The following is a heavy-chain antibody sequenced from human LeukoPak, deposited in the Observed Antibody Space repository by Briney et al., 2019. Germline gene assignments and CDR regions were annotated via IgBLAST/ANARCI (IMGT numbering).Heavy chain of an antibody. Sequence: GGSLRLSCAASGFSFSSYAMHWVRQAPGKGLEYVSAISSNGGSTYYANSVKGRFTISRDKSKNTLYLQMGNLRAEDMAVYYCARDVEYLEWLGYMVVWGKGTTVTVSS. V-gene: IGHV3-64*01. CDR2: ISSNGGST. J-gene: IGHJ6*03. D-gene: IGHD3-3*02. CDR3: ARDVEYLEWLGYMVV. CDR1: GFSFSSYA.